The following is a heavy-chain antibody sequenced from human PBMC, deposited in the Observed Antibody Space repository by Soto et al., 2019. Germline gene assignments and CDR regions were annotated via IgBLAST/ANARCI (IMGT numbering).Heavy chain of an antibody. CDR3: AGIAEAIYNGMDV. V-gene: IGHV4-61*01. J-gene: IGHJ6*02. CDR2: IYYPEST. Sequence: SETLSLSCTVSGGSVISESHYWSWIPRTPGKGREWSGYIYYPESTNFNPSLKGRVTMSVDTSRDQVSLRLRSVTRADTAVYYCAGIAEAIYNGMDVWIQGTTVTVSS. D-gene: IGHD6-13*01. CDR1: GGSVISESHY.